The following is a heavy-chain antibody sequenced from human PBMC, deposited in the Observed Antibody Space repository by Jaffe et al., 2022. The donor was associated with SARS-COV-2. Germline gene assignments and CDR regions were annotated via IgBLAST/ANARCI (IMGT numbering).Heavy chain of an antibody. Sequence: EVQLVESGGGLVQPGRSLRLSCAASGFTFDDYAMHWVRQAPGKGLEWVSGISWNSGSIGYADSVKGRFTISRDNAKNSLYLQMNSLRAEDTALYYCAKDLGRGEEGDFWSGYYSYYYYYGMDVWGQGTTVTVSS. CDR1: GFTFDDYA. CDR3: AKDLGRGEEGDFWSGYYSYYYYYGMDV. D-gene: IGHD3-3*01. V-gene: IGHV3-9*01. J-gene: IGHJ6*02. CDR2: ISWNSGSI.